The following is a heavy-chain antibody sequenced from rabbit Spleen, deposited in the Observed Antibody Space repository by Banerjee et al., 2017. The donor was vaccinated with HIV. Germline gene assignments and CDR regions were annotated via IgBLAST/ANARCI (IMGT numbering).Heavy chain of an antibody. CDR3: ARGFISGTVYMGL. V-gene: IGHV1S47*01. CDR2: IDPIFGAT. CDR1: GFDFSGYG. D-gene: IGHD3-1*01. J-gene: IGHJ3*01. Sequence: QEQLVESGGGLVQPGGSLKLSCKASGFDFSGYGVSWVRQAPGKGLEWIGYIDPIFGATYYATWVNGRFTISSHNAQNTLYLQLNSLTAADTATYFCARGFISGTVYMGLWGQGTLVTVS.